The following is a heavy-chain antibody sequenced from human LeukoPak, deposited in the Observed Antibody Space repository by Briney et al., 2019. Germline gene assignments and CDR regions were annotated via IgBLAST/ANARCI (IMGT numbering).Heavy chain of an antibody. CDR3: AKDDIVVVVAASFPDY. CDR2: ISGSGGST. D-gene: IGHD2-15*01. J-gene: IGHJ4*02. CDR1: GFTFSSYA. Sequence: SGGSLRLSCAASGFTFSSYAMSWVRQAPGKGLEWVSAISGSGGSTSYADSVKGRFTISRDNSKNTLYLQMNSLRAEDTAVYYCAKDDIVVVVAASFPDYWGQGTLVTVSS. V-gene: IGHV3-23*01.